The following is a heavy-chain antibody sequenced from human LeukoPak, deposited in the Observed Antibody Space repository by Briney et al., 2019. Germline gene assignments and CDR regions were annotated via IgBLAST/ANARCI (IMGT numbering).Heavy chain of an antibody. CDR3: ARGSNRLLLDY. CDR1: GGSISSYY. J-gene: IGHJ4*02. D-gene: IGHD1-14*01. Sequence: SETLSLTCTVSGGSISSYYWTWIRQPAGRGLEWIGRTHTSGSTNYNPSLKSRVTMSVDTSKNQFSLKLSSVTAADTAVYYCARGSNRLLLDYWGQGTLVTVSS. CDR2: THTSGST. V-gene: IGHV4-4*07.